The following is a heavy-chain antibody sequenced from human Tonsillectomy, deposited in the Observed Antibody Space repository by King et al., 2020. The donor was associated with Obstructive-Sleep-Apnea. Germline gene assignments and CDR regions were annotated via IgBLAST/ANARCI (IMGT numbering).Heavy chain of an antibody. Sequence: QLQESGPGLVNPSETLSLTCTVSGYSISSGYYWGWIRQPPGKGLEWIGSIYHSGSTYYNPSLKSRVTISVDTSKNQFSLKLSSVTAADTAVYYCARDSRGSGYYYYWFDPWGQGTLVTVSS. D-gene: IGHD3-22*01. J-gene: IGHJ5*02. V-gene: IGHV4-38-2*02. CDR1: GYSISSGYY. CDR3: ARDSRGSGYYYYWFDP. CDR2: IYHSGST.